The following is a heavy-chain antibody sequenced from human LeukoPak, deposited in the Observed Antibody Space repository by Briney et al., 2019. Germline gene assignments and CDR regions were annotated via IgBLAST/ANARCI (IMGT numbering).Heavy chain of an antibody. CDR2: INPNSGGT. Sequence: ASVKVSCKASGYTFTGYYMHWVRQAPGQGLEWMGWINPNSGGTNYAQKFQGWVTMTRDTSISTAYMELSRLRSDDTAVYYCARVGPYCSGGSCGAFDIWGQGTMVTVSS. CDR1: GYTFTGYY. D-gene: IGHD2-15*01. J-gene: IGHJ3*02. V-gene: IGHV1-2*04. CDR3: ARVGPYCSGGSCGAFDI.